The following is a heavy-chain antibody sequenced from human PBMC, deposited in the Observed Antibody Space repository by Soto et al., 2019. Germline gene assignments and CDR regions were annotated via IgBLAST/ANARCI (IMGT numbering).Heavy chain of an antibody. Sequence: PSETLSLTCAVSGGSISSSNWWSWVRQPPGKGLEWIGEIYHSGSTNYNPSLKSRVTISVDKSKNQFSLKLSSVTAADTAVYYCARYFSYCISTSCRGMDVWGQGTTVTVSS. CDR2: IYHSGST. CDR1: GGSISSSNW. D-gene: IGHD2-2*01. V-gene: IGHV4-4*02. J-gene: IGHJ6*02. CDR3: ARYFSYCISTSCRGMDV.